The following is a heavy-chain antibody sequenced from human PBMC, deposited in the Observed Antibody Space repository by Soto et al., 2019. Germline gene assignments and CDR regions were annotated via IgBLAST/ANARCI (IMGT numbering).Heavy chain of an antibody. CDR3: VTGYSSGWYEIY. D-gene: IGHD6-19*01. J-gene: IGHJ4*02. CDR2: INTGAAT. V-gene: IGHV3-64D*06. Sequence: EVHLVESGGGLVQPGGSLRLSCSASGFIFSTYTTLWVRQAPGKGLEYVSAINTGAATSYEDSVRGRFTISRDNSKNTLYLQMSSLRPEDTALYYCVTGYSSGWYEIYWGQGTLVTVSS. CDR1: GFIFSTYT.